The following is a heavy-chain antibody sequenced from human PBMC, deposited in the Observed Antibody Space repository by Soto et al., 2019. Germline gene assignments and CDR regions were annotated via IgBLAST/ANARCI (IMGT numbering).Heavy chain of an antibody. J-gene: IGHJ5*02. V-gene: IGHV1-18*01. CDR3: ARDGRCTAMVFTAGDWFDP. CDR2: ISAYNGNT. CDR1: GYTFTSYG. D-gene: IGHD5-18*01. Sequence: QVQLVQSGAEVKKRGASVKVSCKASGYTFTSYGISWVRQAPGQGLEWMGRISAYNGNTIYAQKYQGRVTMTTVTSTSTAYMELRSLRSADTAVYYCARDGRCTAMVFTAGDWFDPWGQGTLVTVSS.